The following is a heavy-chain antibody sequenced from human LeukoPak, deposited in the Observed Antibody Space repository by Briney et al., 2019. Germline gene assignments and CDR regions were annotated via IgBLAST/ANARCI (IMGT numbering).Heavy chain of an antibody. J-gene: IGHJ5*02. CDR1: GGSISSSSYY. V-gene: IGHV4-39*01. Sequence: PSETLSLTCTVSGGSISSSSYYWGWIRQPPGKGLEWIGSIYYSGSSYYNPSLKSRVTISVDTSKNQFSLKLSSVTAADTAVYYCARPELGWFDPWGQGTLVTVSS. D-gene: IGHD3-10*01. CDR3: ARPELGWFDP. CDR2: IYYSGSS.